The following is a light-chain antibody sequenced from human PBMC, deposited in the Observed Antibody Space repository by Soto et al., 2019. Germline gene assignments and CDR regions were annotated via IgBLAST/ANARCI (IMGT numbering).Light chain of an antibody. CDR2: AAS. V-gene: IGKV1-39*01. CDR1: QSISSY. CDR3: QQSYSTPIT. J-gene: IGKJ5*01. Sequence: DIQMTKSPSSLSASVGDRVTSACRASQSISSYLNWYQQKPGKAPKLLIYAASNLQSGVPSRFSGGGSGTDFTLTISSLQPEDFATYYCQQSYSTPITFGQGTRLEI.